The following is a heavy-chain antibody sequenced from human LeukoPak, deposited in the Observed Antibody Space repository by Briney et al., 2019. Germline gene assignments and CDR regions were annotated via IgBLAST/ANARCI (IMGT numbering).Heavy chain of an antibody. CDR3: ARRGPVAENGYYFDS. CDR1: GYSFTTFW. Sequence: KISCKGSGYSFTTFWIGWVRQMPGKGLEWMGIIYPGDSDTRYGPSFQGQGTISVDRSISTAYLKWSSLKASDTAIYYCARRGPVAENGYYFDSWGQGTLVTVSS. CDR2: IYPGDSDT. D-gene: IGHD2-15*01. J-gene: IGHJ4*02. V-gene: IGHV5-51*01.